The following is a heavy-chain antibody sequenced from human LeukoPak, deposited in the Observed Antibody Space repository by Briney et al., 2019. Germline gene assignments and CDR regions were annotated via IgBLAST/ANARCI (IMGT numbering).Heavy chain of an antibody. Sequence: PSETLSLTCAVSGGSFSGYYWRWIRQPPGKGLEWMGEINHSGSTNYNPSLKSRVTISVDTSKNQFSLKLSSVTAADTAVYYCAKGTPVSAFDGFDLWGQGTMVTVSS. CDR3: AKGTPVSAFDGFDL. D-gene: IGHD2-15*01. J-gene: IGHJ3*01. CDR1: GGSFSGYY. V-gene: IGHV4-34*01. CDR2: INHSGST.